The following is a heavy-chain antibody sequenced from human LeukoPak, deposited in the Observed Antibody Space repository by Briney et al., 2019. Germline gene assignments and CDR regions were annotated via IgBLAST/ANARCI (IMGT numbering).Heavy chain of an antibody. D-gene: IGHD3-22*01. CDR3: ASSYGSSAYYPFDY. CDR1: GFAFRNNA. Sequence: GGSLRLSCVASGFAFRNNAMSWVRQAPGKGLEWVSLISDSGGSTNYADSVKGRFTISRDNSKNTLYLQMNTLRAEDTAIYYCASSYGSSAYYPFDYWGQGTLATVFS. J-gene: IGHJ4*02. V-gene: IGHV3-23*01. CDR2: ISDSGGST.